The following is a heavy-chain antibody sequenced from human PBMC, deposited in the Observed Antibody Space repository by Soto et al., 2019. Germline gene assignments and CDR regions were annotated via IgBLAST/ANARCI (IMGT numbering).Heavy chain of an antibody. J-gene: IGHJ4*02. Sequence: QVQLVESGGGVVQPGRSLRLSCAASGFTFSSHGMHWVRQAPGKGLEWVAVISYDGSNKYYADSVKGRFTISRDNSKNTLYLQMNSLRAEDTAVYYCAKDKRAVVVTAPFDYWGQGTLVTVSS. CDR1: GFTFSSHG. CDR3: AKDKRAVVVTAPFDY. V-gene: IGHV3-30*18. CDR2: ISYDGSNK. D-gene: IGHD2-21*02.